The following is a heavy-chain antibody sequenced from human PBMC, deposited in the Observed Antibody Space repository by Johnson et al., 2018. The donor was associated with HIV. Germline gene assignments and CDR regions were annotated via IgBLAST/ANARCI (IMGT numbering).Heavy chain of an antibody. D-gene: IGHD2-21*01. Sequence: QMLLVESGGGLVKAGGSLRLSCAASGFTFSDHYMTWIRQAPGKGLECISSISSSGRTTYYADSVKGRFTISRNNVQNSMLLQMNSLRAGDTAVYFCVRRMVVGYVAFDIWGQGTMVSVSS. V-gene: IGHV3-11*04. CDR1: GFTFSDHY. J-gene: IGHJ3*02. CDR3: VRRMVVGYVAFDI. CDR2: ISSSGRTT.